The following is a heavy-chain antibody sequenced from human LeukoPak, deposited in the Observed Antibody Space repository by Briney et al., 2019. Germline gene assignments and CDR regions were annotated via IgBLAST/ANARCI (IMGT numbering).Heavy chain of an antibody. V-gene: IGHV3-15*01. CDR1: GFTFSSYA. Sequence: GGSLRLSCAASGFTFSSYAMSWVRQAPGRGLEWLGRIKSKTDGGTTDYTAPVKGRFTISRDDSKNTLVLQMNSLKIEDTAVYYCTTDRDILPADSYYYGMDFWGKGTTVTVSS. D-gene: IGHD3-9*01. CDR2: IKSKTDGGTT. CDR3: TTDRDILPADSYYYGMDF. J-gene: IGHJ6*04.